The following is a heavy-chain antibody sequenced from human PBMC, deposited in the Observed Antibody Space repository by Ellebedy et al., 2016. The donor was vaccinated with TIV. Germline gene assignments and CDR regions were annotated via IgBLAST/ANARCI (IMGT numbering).Heavy chain of an antibody. D-gene: IGHD2-21*01. Sequence: GESLKISXAASGFTFSDYYMSWIRQAPGKGLEWVSYISSSGSTIYYADSVKGRFTISRDNAKNTLYLQMNSLRAEDTAVYYCAKAGVIGVYFDYWGQGTLVTVSS. CDR2: ISSSGSTI. V-gene: IGHV3-11*01. J-gene: IGHJ4*02. CDR1: GFTFSDYY. CDR3: AKAGVIGVYFDY.